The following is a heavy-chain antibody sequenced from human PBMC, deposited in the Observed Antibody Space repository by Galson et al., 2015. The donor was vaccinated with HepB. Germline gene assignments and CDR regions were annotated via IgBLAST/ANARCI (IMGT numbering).Heavy chain of an antibody. CDR3: AREGNYGNLRNYMDV. D-gene: IGHD3-16*01. V-gene: IGHV3-33*01. J-gene: IGHJ6*03. Sequence: SLRLSCAASGFTFSSHGMHWVRQAPGKGLEWVAVIWSDGSNQRYVDSVKGRFTISRDNSKNTMSLQMNSLRAEDMAVYYCAREGNYGNLRNYMDVWGKGTTVTVSS. CDR2: IWSDGSNQ. CDR1: GFTFSSHG.